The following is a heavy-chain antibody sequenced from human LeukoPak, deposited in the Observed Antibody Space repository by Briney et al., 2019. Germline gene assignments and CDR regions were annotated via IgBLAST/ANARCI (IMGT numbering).Heavy chain of an antibody. D-gene: IGHD6-13*01. CDR2: IYYSGNT. CDR3: ARVESSSWYTGRGMSDY. V-gene: IGHV4-39*07. Sequence: SETLSLTCIVSGGSISSSSHYWGWIRQPPGKGLEWIGSIYYSGNTYYNPSLKSRVTISVDTSKNQFSLKLTSVTAADTAVYYCARVESSSWYTGRGMSDYWGQGTLVTVSS. J-gene: IGHJ4*02. CDR1: GGSISSSSHY.